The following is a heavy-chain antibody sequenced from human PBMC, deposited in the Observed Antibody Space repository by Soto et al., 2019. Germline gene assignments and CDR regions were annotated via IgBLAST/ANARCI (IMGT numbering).Heavy chain of an antibody. CDR3: ARQERITYNWFDP. D-gene: IGHD3-16*01. Sequence: PSECLSLTCSVSGGSISSNPYYWGWIRQPPGRGLEWIGSIYYSGSTYYNPSLKSRVTISVDTPKNQFSLKLSSVTAADTAVYSCARQERITYNWFDPWGQGTLVTVSS. J-gene: IGHJ5*02. CDR2: IYYSGST. CDR1: GGSISSNPYY. V-gene: IGHV4-39*01.